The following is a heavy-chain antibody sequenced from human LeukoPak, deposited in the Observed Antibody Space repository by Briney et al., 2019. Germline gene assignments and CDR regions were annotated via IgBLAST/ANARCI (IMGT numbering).Heavy chain of an antibody. CDR1: GYTFTTYA. CDR2: INAGTGNT. Sequence: ASVKVSCKSSGYTFTTYAMHWVRQAPGQRLEWMGWINAGTGNTKYSQKFQGRVTITRYTSASTAYMELSSLKSEDTAVYYCASANSGYHYWGQGTLVTVSS. J-gene: IGHJ4*02. CDR3: ASANSGYHY. D-gene: IGHD3-22*01. V-gene: IGHV1-3*01.